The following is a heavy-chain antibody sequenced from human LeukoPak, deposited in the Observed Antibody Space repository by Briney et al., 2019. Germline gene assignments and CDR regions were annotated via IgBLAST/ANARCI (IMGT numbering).Heavy chain of an antibody. CDR2: INPSGGST. CDR1: VYTFTSYY. Sequence: ASVKVSCKASVYTFTSYYMYWVRQAPGQGLEWMGIINPSGGSTSYAQKFQGRVTMTRDTSTSTVYMELSSLRSEDTAVYYCARGIVVANFDYWGQGTLVTVSS. CDR3: ARGIVVANFDY. J-gene: IGHJ4*02. V-gene: IGHV1-46*01. D-gene: IGHD6-19*01.